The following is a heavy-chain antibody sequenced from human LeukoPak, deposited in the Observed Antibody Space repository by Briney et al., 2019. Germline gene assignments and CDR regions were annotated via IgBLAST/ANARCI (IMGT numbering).Heavy chain of an antibody. D-gene: IGHD3-3*01. CDR2: IWYDGSNK. J-gene: IGHJ4*02. Sequence: GGSLRLSCAASGFTFSSYGMHWVRQAPGMGLEWVAVIWYDGSNKYYADSVKGRFTISRDNSKNTLYLQMNSLRAEDTAVYYCAKDRGYDFWSGYLDYWGQGTLVTVSS. CDR1: GFTFSSYG. V-gene: IGHV3-33*06. CDR3: AKDRGYDFWSGYLDY.